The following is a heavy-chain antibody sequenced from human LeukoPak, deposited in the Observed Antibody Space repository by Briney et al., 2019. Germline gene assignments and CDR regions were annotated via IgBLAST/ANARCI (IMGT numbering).Heavy chain of an antibody. CDR2: IRYDESKT. Sequence: GGSLRLSCAASGFTFSSFGMHWVRQAPGEGLEWVAFIRYDESKTFYADSVKGRFTISRDNSKNTLYLQMNSLRAEDTAVYYCAKDSSDSSGYYYASNWFDPWGQGTLVTVSS. CDR1: GFTFSSFG. V-gene: IGHV3-30*02. J-gene: IGHJ5*02. CDR3: AKDSSDSSGYYYASNWFDP. D-gene: IGHD3-22*01.